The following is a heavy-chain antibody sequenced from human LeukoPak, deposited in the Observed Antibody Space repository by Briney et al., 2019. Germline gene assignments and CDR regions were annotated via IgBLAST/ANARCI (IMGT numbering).Heavy chain of an antibody. CDR3: ARDRANGDYYFDY. CDR2: ISSSGSTI. V-gene: IGHV3-11*04. CDR1: GFTFSDYY. Sequence: GGSLRLSCVASGFTFSDYYMSWLRQAPGKGLEWVSYISSSGSTIYYADSVKGRFTISRDNAKNSLYVQMNSLRAEDTAVYYCARDRANGDYYFDYWGQGTLVTVSS. J-gene: IGHJ4*02. D-gene: IGHD2-21*02.